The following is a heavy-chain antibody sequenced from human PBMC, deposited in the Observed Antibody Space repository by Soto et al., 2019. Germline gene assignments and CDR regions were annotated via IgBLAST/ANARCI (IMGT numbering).Heavy chain of an antibody. CDR1: GLILSKAW. J-gene: IGHJ4*02. V-gene: IGHV3-15*01. CDR3: TTLANH. CDR2: IKSKSDGETI. Sequence: PGGSLRLSCTASGLILSKAWMSWVRQAPGKGLEWVGRIKSKSDGETIDYAAPVKDRFTISRDDSRNTMYLQLISMKTEDTAVYYSTTLANHWGQGALVTVSS.